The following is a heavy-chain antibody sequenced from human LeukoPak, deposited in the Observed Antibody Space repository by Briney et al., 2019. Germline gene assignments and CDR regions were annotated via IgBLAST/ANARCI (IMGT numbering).Heavy chain of an antibody. CDR3: ARPSGSSEFDY. Sequence: SETLSLTCTVSGGSISSSSYYWGWIRQPPGKGLERIGSIYYSGSTYYNPSLTCRVTISVDTSKNQFSLKLSSVTAADTAVYYCARPSGSSEFDYWGQGTLVTVSS. CDR1: GGSISSSSYY. D-gene: IGHD1-26*01. CDR2: IYYSGST. J-gene: IGHJ4*02. V-gene: IGHV4-39*01.